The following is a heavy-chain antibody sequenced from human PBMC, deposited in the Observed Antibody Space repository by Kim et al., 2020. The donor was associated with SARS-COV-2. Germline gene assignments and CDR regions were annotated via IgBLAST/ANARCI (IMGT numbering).Heavy chain of an antibody. D-gene: IGHD4-17*01. Sequence: SYNPSLKSRVTNAVDTSKNQFSLKLSSVTAADTAVYYCARDKGATTGFDYWGQGTLVTVSS. V-gene: IGHV4-31*02. CDR3: ARDKGATTGFDY. J-gene: IGHJ4*02.